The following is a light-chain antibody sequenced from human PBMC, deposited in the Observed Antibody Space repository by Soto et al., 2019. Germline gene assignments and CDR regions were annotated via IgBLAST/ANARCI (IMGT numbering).Light chain of an antibody. Sequence: QSALTQPPSVSGSPGQSVTISCTGTSSDVGSYNRVSWYQQPPGTAPKLMIYEVSNRPSGVRDRFSGSKSGNTASLTISGLQAEDEADYYCSSYTSSSTTVFGTGTKLTVL. CDR1: SSDVGSYNR. CDR3: SSYTSSSTTV. J-gene: IGLJ1*01. V-gene: IGLV2-18*02. CDR2: EVS.